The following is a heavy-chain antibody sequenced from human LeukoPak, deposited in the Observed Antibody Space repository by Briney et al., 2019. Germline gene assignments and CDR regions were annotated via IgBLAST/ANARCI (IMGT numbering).Heavy chain of an antibody. D-gene: IGHD1-14*01. Sequence: GGSLRLSCAASGFTFSSYGMHWVRQAPGKGLEWVAFIRYDGSNKYYAASAKGRFTISRDNSKNTLYLQMNSLRAEDTAVYYCAKDPDPPGNYFDYWGQGTLVTVSS. V-gene: IGHV3-30*02. CDR1: GFTFSSYG. CDR3: AKDPDPPGNYFDY. CDR2: IRYDGSNK. J-gene: IGHJ4*02.